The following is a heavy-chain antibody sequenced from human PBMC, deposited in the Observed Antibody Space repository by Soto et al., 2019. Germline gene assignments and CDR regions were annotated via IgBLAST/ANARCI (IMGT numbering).Heavy chain of an antibody. J-gene: IGHJ4*02. D-gene: IGHD3-16*02. CDR1: GGSFSGYY. V-gene: IGHV4-34*01. CDR2: INHSGST. CDR3: ARGGYDYVWGSYRRFDY. Sequence: SETLSLPCAAYGGSFSGYYWSWLRQPPGKGLEWIGEINHSGSTNYNPSLKSRVTISVDTSKNQFSLKLSSVTAAVTAVYYCARGGYDYVWGSYRRFDYWGQGT.